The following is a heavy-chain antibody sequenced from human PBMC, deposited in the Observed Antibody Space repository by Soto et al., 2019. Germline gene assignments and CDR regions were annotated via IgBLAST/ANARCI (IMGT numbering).Heavy chain of an antibody. CDR3: AKDGNVYSSGWYAPSLDY. CDR1: GFTFSTYG. V-gene: IGHV3-30*18. CDR2: ISYDGSNT. D-gene: IGHD6-19*01. Sequence: QVQLVESGGGVVQPGSSLRLSCAASGFTFSTYGIHWVRQAPGKGLECVAVISYDGSNTYYADSVKGRFTISRDNSKNTLYLQMNSLRAEDTAVYYCAKDGNVYSSGWYAPSLDYWGQGTLVTVSS. J-gene: IGHJ4*02.